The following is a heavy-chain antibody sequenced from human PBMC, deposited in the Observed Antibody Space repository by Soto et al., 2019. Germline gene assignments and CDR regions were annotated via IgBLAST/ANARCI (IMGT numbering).Heavy chain of an antibody. Sequence: GGSLRLSCAASGFTFSDYYMSWIRQAPGKGLEWVSYISSSGSTIYYADSVKGRFTISRDNAKNSLYLQMNSLRAEDTAVYYCARVEDQWEEYYDFWSGYLDYWGQGTLVTVSS. CDR2: ISSSGSTI. J-gene: IGHJ4*02. CDR3: ARVEDQWEEYYDFWSGYLDY. CDR1: GFTFSDYY. D-gene: IGHD3-3*01. V-gene: IGHV3-11*01.